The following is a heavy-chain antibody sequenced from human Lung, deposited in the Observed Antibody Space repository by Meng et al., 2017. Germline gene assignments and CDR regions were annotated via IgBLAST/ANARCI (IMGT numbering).Heavy chain of an antibody. CDR3: ARALLYYDYVWGSYRDGRYYFDY. CDR2: INHSGST. Sequence: GSLRLSCAVYGGSFSGYYWSWIRQPPGKGLEWIGEINHSGSTNYNPSLNRRVTISVDTSKNQSSLKLSSVTAADTAVYYCARALLYYDYVWGSYRDGRYYFDYWGQGTLVTVSS. CDR1: GGSFSGYY. J-gene: IGHJ4*02. V-gene: IGHV4-34*01. D-gene: IGHD3-16*02.